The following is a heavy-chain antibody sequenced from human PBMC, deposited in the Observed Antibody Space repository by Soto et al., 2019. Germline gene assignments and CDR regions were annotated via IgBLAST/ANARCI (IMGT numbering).Heavy chain of an antibody. Sequence: GASVKVSCKASGGTFSSYAISWVRQAPGQGLEWMGGIIPIFGTANYAQKFQGRVTITADESTSTAYMELSSLRSEDTAVYYCARAPSVIQDDAFDIWGQGTMVTVSS. CDR3: ARAPSVIQDDAFDI. CDR2: IIPIFGTA. J-gene: IGHJ3*02. CDR1: GGTFSSYA. D-gene: IGHD2-21*01. V-gene: IGHV1-69*13.